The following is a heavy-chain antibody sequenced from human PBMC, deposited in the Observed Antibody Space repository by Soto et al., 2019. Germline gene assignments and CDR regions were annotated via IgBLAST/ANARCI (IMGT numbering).Heavy chain of an antibody. CDR3: ARGDYYDSSGPFSDAFDI. CDR1: GFTFSTYW. D-gene: IGHD3-22*01. CDR2: IKPDGSEK. V-gene: IGHV3-7*04. Sequence: GSLRRSCAASGFTFSTYWMSWVRQAPGKGLEWVANIKPDGSEKWYVDSVKGRFTISRDNAKNSLYLQMNSLRAEDTAMYYCARGDYYDSSGPFSDAFDIWGQGTMVTVSS. J-gene: IGHJ3*02.